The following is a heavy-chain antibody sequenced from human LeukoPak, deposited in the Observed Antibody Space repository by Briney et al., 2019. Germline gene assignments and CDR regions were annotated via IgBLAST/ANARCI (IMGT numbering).Heavy chain of an antibody. CDR1: GGSISSGSYY. CDR2: IYTSGST. CDR3: ASGYYYRGDY. Sequence: SQTLSLTCTASGGSISSGSYYWSWIRQPAGKGLEWIGRIYTSGSTNYNPSLKSRVTISVDTSKNEFSLKLSSVTAADTAVYYCASGYYYRGDYWGQGTLVTVSS. J-gene: IGHJ4*02. V-gene: IGHV4-61*02. D-gene: IGHD3-22*01.